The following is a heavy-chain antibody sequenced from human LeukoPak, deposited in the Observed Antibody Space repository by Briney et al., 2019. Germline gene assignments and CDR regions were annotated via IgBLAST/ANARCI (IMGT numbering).Heavy chain of an antibody. Sequence: SETLSLTCTVPGGSISSYYWSWIRQPPGKGLEWIGYIYYSGSTKYNPSLKSRVTISVDRSKNQFSLRLSSVTAADTAVYYCARNYYDGSGYFFWGQGTLVTVSS. CDR3: ARNYYDGSGYFF. V-gene: IGHV4-59*08. CDR1: GGSISSYY. J-gene: IGHJ4*02. CDR2: IYYSGST. D-gene: IGHD3-22*01.